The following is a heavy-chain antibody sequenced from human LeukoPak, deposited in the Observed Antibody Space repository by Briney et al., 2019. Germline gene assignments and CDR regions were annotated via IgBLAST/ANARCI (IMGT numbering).Heavy chain of an antibody. CDR1: GFTFDDYA. V-gene: IGHV3-9*01. CDR2: ISWNSGSI. Sequence: PGGSLRLSCAASGFTFDDYAMHWVRQAPGKGLEWVSGISWNSGSIGYADSVRGRFTISRDNAKNSLYLQMNSLRAEDTALYYCAKGRGYSGSYFDYWGQGTLVTVSS. D-gene: IGHD5-12*01. CDR3: AKGRGYSGSYFDY. J-gene: IGHJ4*02.